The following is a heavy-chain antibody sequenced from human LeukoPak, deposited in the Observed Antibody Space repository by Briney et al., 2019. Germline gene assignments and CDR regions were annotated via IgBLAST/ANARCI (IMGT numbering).Heavy chain of an antibody. CDR1: GFTFNSYE. CDR3: TRNSHGLAY. D-gene: IGHD3-3*02. CDR2: ISNDGDNR. J-gene: IGHJ4*02. Sequence: GGSLRLSCTTSGFTFNSYEMCWVRQAPGKGLEWVATISNDGDNRNYADSVRGRFTVTRGNSKNTLYLQMDSLRGEDTAVYYCTRNSHGLAYWGQGTLVTVSS. V-gene: IGHV3-30*04.